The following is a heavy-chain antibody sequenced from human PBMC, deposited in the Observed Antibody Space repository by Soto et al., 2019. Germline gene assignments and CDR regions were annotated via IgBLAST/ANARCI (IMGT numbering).Heavy chain of an antibody. Sequence: LRLSCAASGFTFDDYAMHWVRQAPGKGLEWVSGISWNSGSIGYADSVKGRFTISRDNAKNSLYLQMNSLRAEDTALYYCAKGSYSSSWYPLDYWGQGTLVTVSS. D-gene: IGHD6-13*01. CDR2: ISWNSGSI. CDR1: GFTFDDYA. CDR3: AKGSYSSSWYPLDY. V-gene: IGHV3-9*01. J-gene: IGHJ4*02.